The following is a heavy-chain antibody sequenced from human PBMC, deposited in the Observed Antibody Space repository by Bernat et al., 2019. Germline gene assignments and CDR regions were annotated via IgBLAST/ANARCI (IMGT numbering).Heavy chain of an antibody. D-gene: IGHD6-19*01. CDR3: ARWSRYSSGWYELDY. J-gene: IGHJ4*02. V-gene: IGHV3-33*01. CDR1: GFTFRDHG. CDR2: IWYDGSNE. Sequence: QVQLVESGGGVVQPGRSLRLSCAASGFTFRDHGMYWARQAPGKGLEWVALIWYDGSNENYADSVKGRFIISRDNSKNTLYLQMNSLRAEDTAVYYCARWSRYSSGWYELDYWGRGTLVTVSS.